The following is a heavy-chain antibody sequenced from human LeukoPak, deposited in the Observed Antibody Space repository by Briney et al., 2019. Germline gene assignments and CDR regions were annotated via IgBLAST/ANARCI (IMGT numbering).Heavy chain of an antibody. CDR2: IIPIFNIP. CDR1: GGTFRTFA. V-gene: IGHV1-69*13. CDR3: GLSENYYYYYMDV. Sequence: SVKVSCKASGGTFRTFAISWVRQAPGQGLEWMGGIIPIFNIPDSAQKFQGRLTITADESTTTAYMELSSLRSDDTAIYYCGLSENYYYYYMDVWGKGTTVTISS. J-gene: IGHJ6*03.